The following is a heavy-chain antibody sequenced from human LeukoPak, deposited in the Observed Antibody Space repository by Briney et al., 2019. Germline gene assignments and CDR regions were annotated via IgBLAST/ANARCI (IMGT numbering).Heavy chain of an antibody. V-gene: IGHV3-23*01. J-gene: IGHJ4*02. D-gene: IGHD3-10*01. CDR3: AKDGVYGPGCCYYFDY. CDR2: ISGSGAST. CDR1: GFTFSSYA. Sequence: GGSLRLSCAASGFTFSSYATSWVRQAPGKGLEWVSDISGSGASTYYADSMKGRLTISRDTSKNTVYLQMNSLRAEEPAVYYCAKDGVYGPGCCYYFDYWGQGTLVTVSS.